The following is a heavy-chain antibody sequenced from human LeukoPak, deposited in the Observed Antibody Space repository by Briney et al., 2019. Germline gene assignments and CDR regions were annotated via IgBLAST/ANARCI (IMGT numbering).Heavy chain of an antibody. V-gene: IGHV1-46*01. CDR1: GYTFTNFY. CDR2: INPSGGST. CDR3: ARDDNGDNWFDP. D-gene: IGHD4-17*01. J-gene: IGHJ5*02. Sequence: ASVKVSCKASGYTFTNFYMHWVRQAPGQGLEWMGVINPSGGSTSYAQKFQGRVTMTRDTSTSTVYMELSSLRSEDTAVYYCARDDNGDNWFDPWGQGTLVTVSS.